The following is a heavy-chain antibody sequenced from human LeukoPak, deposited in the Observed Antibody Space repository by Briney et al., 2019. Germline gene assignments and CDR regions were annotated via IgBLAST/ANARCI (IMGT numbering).Heavy chain of an antibody. J-gene: IGHJ4*02. D-gene: IGHD6-13*01. V-gene: IGHV4-59*01. CDR3: ARGVYIAAAQYGY. CDR1: GGSISNYY. CDR2: IYYSGTT. Sequence: SETLSLTCTVSGGSISNYYWSWLRQPPGKGLEWIGYIYYSGTTNYNPSLKSRVTISVDTSKNQFSLKLNSVTAADTVVYYCARGVYIAAAQYGYWGQGTLVTVSS.